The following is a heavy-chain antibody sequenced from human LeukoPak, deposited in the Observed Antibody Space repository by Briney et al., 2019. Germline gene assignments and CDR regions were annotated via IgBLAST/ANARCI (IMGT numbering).Heavy chain of an antibody. CDR3: ARGVTDYYDSSGSNFDY. Sequence: SVKVSCKASGGTFSSYAISWVRQAPGQGLEWMGGIIPIFGTANYAQKFQGGVTITADESTSTAYMELSSLRSEDTAVYYCARGVTDYYDSSGSNFDYWAREPWSPSPQ. CDR2: IIPIFGTA. CDR1: GGTFSSYA. J-gene: IGHJ4*02. D-gene: IGHD3-22*01. V-gene: IGHV1-69*01.